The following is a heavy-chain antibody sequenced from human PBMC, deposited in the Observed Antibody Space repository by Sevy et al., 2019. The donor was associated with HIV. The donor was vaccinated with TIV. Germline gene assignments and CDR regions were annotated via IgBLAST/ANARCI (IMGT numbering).Heavy chain of an antibody. J-gene: IGHJ6*02. CDR3: AKDINRGCDSINCYTYYYYYYGLDA. CDR1: GFAFGDYA. V-gene: IGHV3-9*01. Sequence: GGSLRLSCATSGFAFGDYAMHWVREAPGKGLEWVADVSWNSGAIDYAASVKGRFTISRDHAKSSLYLQMNSLRAEDTALYYCAKDINRGCDSINCYTYYYYYYGLDAWGQGTTVTVSS. D-gene: IGHD2-2*02. CDR2: VSWNSGAI.